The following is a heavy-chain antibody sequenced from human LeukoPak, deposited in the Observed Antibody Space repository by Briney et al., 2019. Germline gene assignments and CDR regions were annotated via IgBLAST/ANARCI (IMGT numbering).Heavy chain of an antibody. CDR3: ARVSLSYCGGDCYGPHNWFDP. CDR2: IIPIFGTA. D-gene: IGHD2-21*02. CDR1: GGTFSSDA. J-gene: IGHJ5*02. Sequence: SVKVSFKASGGTFSSDAISWVRQAPGQGLEWMGRIIPIFGTANYAQKFQGRVTITTDESTSTAYMELSSLRSEDTAVYYCARVSLSYCGGDCYGPHNWFDPWGQGTLVTVSS. V-gene: IGHV1-69*05.